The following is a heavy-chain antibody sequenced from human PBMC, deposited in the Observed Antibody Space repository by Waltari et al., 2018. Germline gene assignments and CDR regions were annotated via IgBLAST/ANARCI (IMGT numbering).Heavy chain of an antibody. J-gene: IGHJ4*02. D-gene: IGHD3-3*01. CDR1: GFHFSSYS. V-gene: IGHV3-21*01. CDR3: ARDSDFWSGYCFDY. Sequence: EVQLVESGGGLVKPGGSLRLSCAASGFHFSSYSMHWVRQAPGKGLEWVSSISSSSSYIYYADSVKGRFTISRDNAKNSLYLQMNSLRAEDTAVYYCARDSDFWSGYCFDYWGQGTLVTVSS. CDR2: ISSSSSYI.